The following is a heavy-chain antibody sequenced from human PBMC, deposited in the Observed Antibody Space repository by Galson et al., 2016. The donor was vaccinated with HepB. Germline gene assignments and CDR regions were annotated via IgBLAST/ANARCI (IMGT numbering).Heavy chain of an antibody. CDR1: GFTVSASS. Sequence: SLRLSCAASGFTVSASSMTWVRQAPGKGLEWVSTIHRGGGTYYTYSVKGRFTIARGSSKNTLYLQMSSLKVEDTAVYYCAVVGDVSSDWGQGTLVTVSS. J-gene: IGHJ4*02. D-gene: IGHD6-19*01. CDR3: AVVGDVSSD. CDR2: IHRGGGT. V-gene: IGHV3-66*01.